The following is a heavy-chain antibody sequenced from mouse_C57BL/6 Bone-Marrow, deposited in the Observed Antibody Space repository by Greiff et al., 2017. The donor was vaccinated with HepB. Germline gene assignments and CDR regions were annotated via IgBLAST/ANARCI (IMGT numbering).Heavy chain of an antibody. CDR1: GYTFTDYN. CDR2: INPNNGGT. D-gene: IGHD1-1*01. V-gene: IGHV1-18*01. CDR3: ARGDYYGSFDY. J-gene: IGHJ2*01. Sequence: EVKLVESGPELVKPGASVKIPCKASGYTFTDYNMDWVKQSHGKSLEWIGDINPNNGGTIYNQKFKGKATLTVDKSSSTAYMELRSLTSEDTAVYYCARGDYYGSFDYWGQGTTLTVSS.